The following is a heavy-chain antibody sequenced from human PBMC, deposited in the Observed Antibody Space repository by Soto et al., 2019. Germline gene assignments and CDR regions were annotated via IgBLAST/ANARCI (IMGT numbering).Heavy chain of an antibody. CDR3: AIQPTTGDTHLWFAP. CDR2: IFYSGST. Sequence: SETLSLTCNVTGGSISTSRSYWAWIRQPPGKGLEWLANIFYSGSTYYNPSLASRVTVSVDTSKNEFSLKLRSVTAADTAVYYCAIQPTTGDTHLWFAPCGQRTLVTVSS. CDR1: GGSISTSRSY. V-gene: IGHV4-39*01. J-gene: IGHJ5*02. D-gene: IGHD2-21*01.